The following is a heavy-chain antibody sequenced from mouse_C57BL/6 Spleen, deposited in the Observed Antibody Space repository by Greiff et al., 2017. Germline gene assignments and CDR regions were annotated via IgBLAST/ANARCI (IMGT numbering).Heavy chain of an antibody. J-gene: IGHJ3*01. CDR1: GYSITSGYY. Sequence: EVQRVESGPGLVKPSQSLSLTCSVTGYSITSGYYWNWIRQVPGNKLEWMGYISYDGSNNYNPSLKNRISITRDTSKNQFFLKLNSVTTEDTATYYCARAYYSNYGFAYWGQGTLVTVSA. CDR2: ISYDGSN. V-gene: IGHV3-6*01. CDR3: ARAYYSNYGFAY. D-gene: IGHD2-5*01.